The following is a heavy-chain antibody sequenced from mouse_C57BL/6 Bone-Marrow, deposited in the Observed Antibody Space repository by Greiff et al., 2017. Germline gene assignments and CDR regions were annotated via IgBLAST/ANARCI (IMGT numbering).Heavy chain of an antibody. J-gene: IGHJ4*01. CDR1: GYTFTSYW. CDR2: IDPSDSYT. D-gene: IGHD2-2*01. V-gene: IGHV1-69*01. Sequence: QVQLQQPGAELVMPGASVKLSCKASGYTFTSYWMHWVKQRPGQGLEWIGEIDPSDSYTNYNQKFKGKSTLTVDKSSSTAYMQLRSLTSEDSAVYYCARGGYYYAMDYWGQGTSVTVSS. CDR3: ARGGYYYAMDY.